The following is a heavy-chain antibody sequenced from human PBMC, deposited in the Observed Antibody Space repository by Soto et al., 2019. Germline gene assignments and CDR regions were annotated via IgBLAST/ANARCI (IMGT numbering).Heavy chain of an antibody. V-gene: IGHV1-69*01. CDR1: GGTFSSYA. D-gene: IGHD3-22*01. CDR3: AREASSGYYYYYYGMDV. Sequence: QVQLVQSGAEVKKPGSSVKVSCKASGGTFSSYAISWVRQAPGQGLEWMGGIIPIFGTANYAQKFQGRVTITADESTSTAYMELSSLRSEDTAVYYCAREASSGYYYYYYGMDVWGQGTTVTVSS. J-gene: IGHJ6*02. CDR2: IIPIFGTA.